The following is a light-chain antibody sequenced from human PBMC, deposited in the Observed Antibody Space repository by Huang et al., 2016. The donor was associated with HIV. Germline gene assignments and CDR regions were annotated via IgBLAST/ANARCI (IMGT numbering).Light chain of an antibody. J-gene: IGKJ5*01. CDR1: RSLLYTNGYNY. V-gene: IGKV2-28*01. Sequence: EIVMTQSPLSLAVAPGESASISCRSNRSLLYTNGYNYLDWYVQKSGQSPQILIYLVTYRYPSVPDRFSVSGSGTDFTLKISNVEAEDVGVYYCMQTLQTPITFGQGTRLEIK. CDR3: MQTLQTPIT. CDR2: LVT.